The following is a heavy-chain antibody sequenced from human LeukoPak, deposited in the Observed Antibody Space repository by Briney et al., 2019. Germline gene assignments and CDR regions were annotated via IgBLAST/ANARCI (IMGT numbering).Heavy chain of an antibody. V-gene: IGHV3-53*01. CDR1: GFTFNNYW. CDR3: ARGSRFDP. Sequence: PGGSLRLSCAASGFTFNNYWMSWVRQAPGKGLEWVSVIYSGGSTYYADSVKGRFTTSRDNSKNTLYLQMNSLRAEDTAVYYCARGSRFDPWGQGTLVTVSS. CDR2: IYSGGST. J-gene: IGHJ5*02.